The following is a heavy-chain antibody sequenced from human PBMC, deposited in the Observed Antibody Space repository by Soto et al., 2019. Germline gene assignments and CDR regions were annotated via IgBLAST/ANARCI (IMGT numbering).Heavy chain of an antibody. CDR2: IKQDGSEK. J-gene: IGHJ3*02. CDR3: ARDSARGAFDI. V-gene: IGHV3-7*01. D-gene: IGHD3-10*01. CDR1: GFTFSSHW. Sequence: GGSLRLSCAASGFTFSSHWMSWVRQAPGKGLEWLASIKQDGSEKHYVDSVKGRFTISRDNAKNSLYLQMNSLRVEDTAVYYCARDSARGAFDIWGQGTMVTVSS.